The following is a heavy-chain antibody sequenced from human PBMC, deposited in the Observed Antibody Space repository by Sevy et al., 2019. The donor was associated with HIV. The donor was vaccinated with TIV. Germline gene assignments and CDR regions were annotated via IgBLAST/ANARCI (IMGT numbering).Heavy chain of an antibody. Sequence: GSLRLSCAASSGFTFSIYWMSWVRQAPGKGLEWLANIKQHGSVKHHVDSVRGRFTISRDNAKNSLYLQMNRLRVEDTAVYYCARGTYYYDTRGYYHDVFDVWGQGTMVTVSS. CDR3: ARGTYYYDTRGYYHDVFDV. V-gene: IGHV3-7*03. CDR2: IKQHGSVK. J-gene: IGHJ3*01. CDR1: SGFTFSIYW. D-gene: IGHD3-22*01.